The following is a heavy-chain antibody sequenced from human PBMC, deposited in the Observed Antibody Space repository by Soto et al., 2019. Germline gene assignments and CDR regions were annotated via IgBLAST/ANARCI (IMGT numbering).Heavy chain of an antibody. J-gene: IGHJ4*02. V-gene: IGHV3-11*06. CDR2: ISTTRNYT. CDR3: ARVSRDYYLYFDY. Sequence: GGSLRLSCTVSGFTLSDHFMAWVRQAPGKGLEWVSDISTTRNYTKYADSVKGRFSMSRDNARNSVYLQMNRLRADDTAVYYCARVSRDYYLYFDYWGQGALVTVSS. CDR1: GFTLSDHF. D-gene: IGHD3-3*01.